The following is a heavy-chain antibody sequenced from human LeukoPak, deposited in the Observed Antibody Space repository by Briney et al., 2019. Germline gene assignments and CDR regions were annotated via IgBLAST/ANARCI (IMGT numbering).Heavy chain of an antibody. CDR1: GFTFSSYS. D-gene: IGHD1-26*01. CDR3: ARGGSGWHSPLVGATYVDY. J-gene: IGHJ4*02. Sequence: GGSLRLSCAASGFTFSSYSMNWVRQAPGKGLEWVSSISSSSSYIYYADSVKGRFTISRDNAKNSLYLQMNSLRAEDTAVYYCARGGSGWHSPLVGATYVDYWGQGTLVTVSS. CDR2: ISSSSSYI. V-gene: IGHV3-21*01.